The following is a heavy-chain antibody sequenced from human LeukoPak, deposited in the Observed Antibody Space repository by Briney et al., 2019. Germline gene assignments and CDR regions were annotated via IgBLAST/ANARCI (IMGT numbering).Heavy chain of an antibody. CDR3: ARDRASRDGYKLHGYYYMDV. CDR1: GDSISSYY. V-gene: IGHV4-59*01. Sequence: SETLSLTCTVSGDSISSYYWSWIRQPPGKGLEWIGYIYYSGSTNYNPSLKSRVTISVDTSKNQFSLKLSSVTAADTAVYYCARDRASRDGYKLHGYYYMDVWGKGTTVTVSS. D-gene: IGHD5-24*01. J-gene: IGHJ6*03. CDR2: IYYSGST.